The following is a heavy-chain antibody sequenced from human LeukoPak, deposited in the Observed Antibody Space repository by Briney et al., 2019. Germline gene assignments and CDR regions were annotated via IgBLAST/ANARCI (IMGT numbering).Heavy chain of an antibody. D-gene: IGHD3-3*01. Sequence: PSETLSLTCRASGGSISSSSYFWGWIRQPPGKGLEWIGSINYSGSTYFNPSLKSRVTTSVDTSRNQFSLKLSSVTAADTAVYYCARTYDFWSGQIDYWGQGTLVTVSS. V-gene: IGHV4-39*01. CDR1: GGSISSSSYF. J-gene: IGHJ4*02. CDR3: ARTYDFWSGQIDY. CDR2: INYSGST.